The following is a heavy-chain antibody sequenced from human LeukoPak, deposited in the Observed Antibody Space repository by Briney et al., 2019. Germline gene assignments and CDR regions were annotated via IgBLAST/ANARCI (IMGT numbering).Heavy chain of an antibody. CDR2: IYYSGST. CDR1: GGSISSGGYY. V-gene: IGHV4-39*01. D-gene: IGHD3-10*01. Sequence: SETLSLTCTVSGGSISSGGYYWSWIRQPPGKGLEWIGSIYYSGSTYYNPSLKSRVTISVDTSKNQFSLKLSSVTAADTAVYYCARHGFYYGSGSYWANWGQGTLVTVSS. J-gene: IGHJ4*02. CDR3: ARHGFYYGSGSYWAN.